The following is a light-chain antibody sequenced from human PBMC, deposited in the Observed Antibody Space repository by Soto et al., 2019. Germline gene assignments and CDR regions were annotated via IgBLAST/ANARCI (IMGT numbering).Light chain of an antibody. V-gene: IGKV1-5*01. J-gene: IGKJ1*01. Sequence: DIQMTQSPSTLSASVGDRVTITCRASQSISSWLAWYQQKPGKAPKFLIYDASSLESGVPSRFSGSGSGTEFTLTISSLQPDDFATYYCQQYNSYPWTFGQVTKVEIK. CDR3: QQYNSYPWT. CDR1: QSISSW. CDR2: DAS.